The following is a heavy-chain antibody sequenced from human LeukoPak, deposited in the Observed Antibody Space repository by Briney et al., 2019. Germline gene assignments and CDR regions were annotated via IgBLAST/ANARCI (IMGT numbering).Heavy chain of an antibody. D-gene: IGHD6-13*01. CDR3: ARVGSSWYVDY. CDR2: INHSGST. Sequence: SETLSLTCAVYGGSFSGYYWSWIRQPPGKGLEWIGEINHSGSTNYNPSLKSRVTISVDTSKNQFSLKLSSVTAADTAVYYCARVGSSWYVDYWGQGTLVTVSS. V-gene: IGHV4-34*01. CDR1: GGSFSGYY. J-gene: IGHJ4*02.